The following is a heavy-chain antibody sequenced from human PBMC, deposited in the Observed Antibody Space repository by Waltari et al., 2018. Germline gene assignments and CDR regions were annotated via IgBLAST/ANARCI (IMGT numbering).Heavy chain of an antibody. V-gene: IGHV4-59*01. J-gene: IGHJ6*03. CDR2: IYYSGST. CDR3: ARYSSSWPNYYYYMDV. CDR1: GGSISSYY. D-gene: IGHD6-13*01. Sequence: QVQLQESGSGLVKPSETLSLTCTVSGGSISSYYWSWIRQPPGTGLEWIGYIYYSGSTNYTPSLKSQVTISVDTSKNQFSLKLSSVTAADTAVYYCARYSSSWPNYYYYMDVWGKGTTVTVSS.